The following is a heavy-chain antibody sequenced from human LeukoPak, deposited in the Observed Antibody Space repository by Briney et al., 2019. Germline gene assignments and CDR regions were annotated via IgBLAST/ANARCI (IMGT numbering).Heavy chain of an antibody. CDR3: ARGRAYCGGDCYPHWFDP. D-gene: IGHD2-21*02. CDR2: ISSGSRYI. CDR1: GFTFSSYS. Sequence: GGSLRLSCAASGFTFSSYSMNWVRQAPGEGLEWVSSISSGSRYIYYADSVKGRFTISRDNAKNSLSLQMNSLRAEDTAVYYCARGRAYCGGDCYPHWFDPWGQGTLVTVSS. V-gene: IGHV3-21*01. J-gene: IGHJ5*02.